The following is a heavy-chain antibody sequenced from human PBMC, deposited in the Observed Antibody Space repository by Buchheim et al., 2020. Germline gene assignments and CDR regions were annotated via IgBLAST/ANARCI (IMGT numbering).Heavy chain of an antibody. V-gene: IGHV1-2*02. CDR2: ISPSSGGT. CDR1: GYTFTGYY. CDR3: AGKVAVSTIGYYFDY. Sequence: QVQLVQSGAEVKKPGASVKVSCKASGYTFTGYYMHWVRQAPGQGLERMGWISPSSGGTKYAQTFQGRVTMTSDTSISTAYMELSSLRSDDTAVYYCAGKVAVSTIGYYFDYWGQGTL. J-gene: IGHJ4*02. D-gene: IGHD5/OR15-5a*01.